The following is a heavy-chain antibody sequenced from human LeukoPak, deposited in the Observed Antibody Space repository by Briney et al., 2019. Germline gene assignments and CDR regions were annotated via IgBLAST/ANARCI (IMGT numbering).Heavy chain of an antibody. D-gene: IGHD3-10*01. CDR3: ARSGAGRWFGELLHYFDY. V-gene: IGHV4-61*02. J-gene: IGHJ4*02. CDR1: GGSISSGSYY. Sequence: SQTLSLTCTDSGGSISSGSYYWSWIRQPAGKGLEWIGRIYTSGSTNYNPSLKSRVTISVDTSKNQFSLKLSSVTAADTAVYYCARSGAGRWFGELLHYFDYWGQGTLVTVSS. CDR2: IYTSGST.